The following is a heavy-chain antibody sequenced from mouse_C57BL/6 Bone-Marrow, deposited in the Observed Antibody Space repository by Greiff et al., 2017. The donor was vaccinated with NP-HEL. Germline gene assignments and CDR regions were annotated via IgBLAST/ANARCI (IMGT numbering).Heavy chain of an antibody. CDR1: GYTFTSYW. CDR3: TTYPMDY. CDR2: IYPGNSDT. V-gene: IGHV1-5*01. D-gene: IGHD2-10*01. Sequence: VQLQQSGTVLARPGASVKMSCKTSGYTFTSYWMHWVKQRPGQGLEWIGAIYPGNSDTSYNQKFKGKAKLTAVTSASTAYMELSSLTNADSAVYYCTTYPMDYWGQGTSVTVSS. J-gene: IGHJ4*01.